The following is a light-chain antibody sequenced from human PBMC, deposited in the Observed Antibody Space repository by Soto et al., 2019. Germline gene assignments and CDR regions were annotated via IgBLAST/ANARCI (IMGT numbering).Light chain of an antibody. CDR3: QQYENLPT. CDR2: AAS. J-gene: IGKJ5*01. CDR1: QYINNY. Sequence: DIQMTQSPSSLSASVGDRVTITCRTSQYINNYLHWNQQKPGKAPKLLVYAASSLQSGVPSRFSGSGSGTDFTLTISSLQPEDIATYYCQQYENLPTFGQGTRLEIK. V-gene: IGKV1-39*01.